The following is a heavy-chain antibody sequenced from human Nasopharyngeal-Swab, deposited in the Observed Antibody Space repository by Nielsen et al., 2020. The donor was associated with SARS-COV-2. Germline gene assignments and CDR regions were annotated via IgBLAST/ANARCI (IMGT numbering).Heavy chain of an antibody. V-gene: IGHV3-7*03. J-gene: IGHJ4*02. CDR1: GFTFSSYW. CDR2: IKQDGSEK. D-gene: IGHD6-6*01. Sequence: GGSLRLSCAASGFTFSSYWMSWVRQAPGKGLEWVANIKQDGSEKYYVDSVKGRFTISRDNAKNSLYLQMNSLRAEDTAVYYCARDALVPTPYFDYWGQGTLVTVSS. CDR3: ARDALVPTPYFDY.